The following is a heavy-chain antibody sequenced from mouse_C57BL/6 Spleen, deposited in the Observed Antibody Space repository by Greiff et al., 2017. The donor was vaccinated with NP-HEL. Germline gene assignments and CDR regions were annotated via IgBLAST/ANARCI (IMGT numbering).Heavy chain of an antibody. V-gene: IGHV1-52*01. CDR1: GYTFTSYW. J-gene: IGHJ1*03. Sequence: QVQLQQPGAELVRPGSSVKLSCKASGYTFTSYWMHWVKQRPIQGLEWIGNIDPSDSETHYNQKFKDKATLTVDKSSSTAYMQLSSLTSEDSAVCFCAREFITTRVVGYFDVWGTGTTVTVSS. CDR3: AREFITTRVVGYFDV. D-gene: IGHD1-1*01. CDR2: IDPSDSET.